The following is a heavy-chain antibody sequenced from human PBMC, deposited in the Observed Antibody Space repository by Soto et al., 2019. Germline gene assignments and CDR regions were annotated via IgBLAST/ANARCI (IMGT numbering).Heavy chain of an antibody. Sequence: QVQVVESGGGVVQPGTSLRLSCAASGFTFSVSAIHWVRQAPGKGLEWVAVISSDGSHQYYADSVRGRFTISRDNPKNTLYLQMNSLRAEDTAVYYCARPYCRSTRCYLYYYSMDVWGPGTTVTVSS. CDR2: ISSDGSHQ. J-gene: IGHJ6*02. CDR1: GFTFSVSA. V-gene: IGHV3-30-3*01. CDR3: ARPYCRSTRCYLYYYSMDV. D-gene: IGHD2-2*01.